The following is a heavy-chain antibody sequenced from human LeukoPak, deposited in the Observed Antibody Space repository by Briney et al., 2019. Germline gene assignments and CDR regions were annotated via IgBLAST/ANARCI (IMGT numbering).Heavy chain of an antibody. D-gene: IGHD3-16*01. CDR2: LVVTGAAT. CDR1: GFTFRNFA. Sequence: GGSLGLSCAATGFTFRNFAMSWVRQVPGKGLEWLSTLVVTGAATYYADSVMDRLIISRDNSKNTLYLQMNSLRVEDTAVYYCAKDDGGEYHLFDSWGLGTLVTVSS. CDR3: AKDDGGEYHLFDS. V-gene: IGHV3-23*01. J-gene: IGHJ4*02.